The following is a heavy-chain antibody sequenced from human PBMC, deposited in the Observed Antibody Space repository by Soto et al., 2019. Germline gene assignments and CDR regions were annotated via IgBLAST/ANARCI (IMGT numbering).Heavy chain of an antibody. CDR3: ARDRRSSTTCYSSYYYYGMDV. D-gene: IGHD2-2*01. Sequence: SETRSLTGSVSGGSVSSGSYYGSWIRQPPGKGLEWIGYIYYSGSTNYNPSLKSRVTISVDTSKNQSSLKLSSVTAADTAVYYCARDRRSSTTCYSSYYYYGMDVWGQGTTVTVSS. J-gene: IGHJ6*02. V-gene: IGHV4-61*01. CDR2: IYYSGST. CDR1: GGSVSSGSYY.